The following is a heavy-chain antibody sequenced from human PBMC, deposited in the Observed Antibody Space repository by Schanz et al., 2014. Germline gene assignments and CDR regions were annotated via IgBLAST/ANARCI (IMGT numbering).Heavy chain of an antibody. D-gene: IGHD4-17*01. CDR2: VIPILGVT. CDR3: ATLDYADFVS. CDR1: GGTFSRLT. V-gene: IGHV1-69*02. J-gene: IGHJ5*02. Sequence: QVQLVQSGADVKKPGSSVRVSCKASGGTFSRLTFSWVRQAPGQGLEWMGRVIPILGVTHYAQKFQGRVTITADKSTTTAYMELNSLNSDDTAVYYCATLDYADFVSWGQGTLVTVSS.